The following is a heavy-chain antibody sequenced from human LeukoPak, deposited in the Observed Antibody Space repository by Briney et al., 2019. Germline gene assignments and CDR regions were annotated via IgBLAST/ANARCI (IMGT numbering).Heavy chain of an antibody. Sequence: GGSLRLSCAASGFTLITSAMRWVRQAPGKGLEWVSCISRSGGITYYEDNVRGRLTITKDTSKNTPYLEMDSLRADDTAIYYCVKEEVPNDFCGQGTLVTVSS. CDR1: GFTLITSA. J-gene: IGHJ4*02. D-gene: IGHD1-1*01. CDR2: ISRSGGIT. CDR3: VKEEVPNDF. V-gene: IGHV3-23*01.